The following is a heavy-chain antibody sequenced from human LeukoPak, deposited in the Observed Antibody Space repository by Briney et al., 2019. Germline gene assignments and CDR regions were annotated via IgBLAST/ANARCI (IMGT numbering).Heavy chain of an antibody. J-gene: IGHJ4*02. D-gene: IGHD3-10*01. Sequence: TLSLTCTVSGGSISSSGYYWSWIRQPAGKGLEWIGRIYTSGSTNYNPSLKSRVTMSVDTSKNQFSLKLSSVTAADTAVYYCAGDFSYGSRFDYWGQGTLVTVSS. V-gene: IGHV4-61*02. CDR2: IYTSGST. CDR3: AGDFSYGSRFDY. CDR1: GGSISSSGYY.